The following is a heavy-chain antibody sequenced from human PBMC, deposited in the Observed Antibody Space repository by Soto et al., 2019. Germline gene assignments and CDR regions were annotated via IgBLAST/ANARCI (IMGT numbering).Heavy chain of an antibody. Sequence: PGGSLRLSCAASGFTFSSYSMNWVRQAPGKXLEWVSSISSSSSYIYYADSVKGRFTISRDNAKNSLYLQMNSLRAEDTAVYYCARDLYSGYDPYYYYYYGMDVWGQGTTVTVSS. CDR3: ARDLYSGYDPYYYYYYGMDV. CDR1: GFTFSSYS. J-gene: IGHJ6*02. D-gene: IGHD5-12*01. V-gene: IGHV3-21*01. CDR2: ISSSSSYI.